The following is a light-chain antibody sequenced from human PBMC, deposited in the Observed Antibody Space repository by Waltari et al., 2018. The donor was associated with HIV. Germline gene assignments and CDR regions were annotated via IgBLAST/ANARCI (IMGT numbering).Light chain of an antibody. V-gene: IGKV3-11*01. CDR1: QSVSSS. CDR2: GAS. CDR3: LQRNSWPLT. Sequence: EIVLTQSPATLSLSPGERATLYCRASQSVSSSLAWYQLKPGQAPRLLIYGASNRATGIPARFSGGGSGTDFTLTISSLEPEDFAVYYCLQRNSWPLTFGGGTRVEIK. J-gene: IGKJ4*01.